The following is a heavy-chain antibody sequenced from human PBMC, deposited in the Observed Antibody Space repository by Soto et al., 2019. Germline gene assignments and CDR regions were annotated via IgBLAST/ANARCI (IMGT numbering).Heavy chain of an antibody. D-gene: IGHD2-2*01. Sequence: SETLSLTCAVSGGSISSGGYSWSWIRQPPGKGLEWIGYVYHSGSTYYNPSLKSRVTVSVDGSKNQFSLKLSSVTAADTAVYYCARDGVYCSSSSCQDFYYYGMDVWGQGTTATVSS. CDR3: ARDGVYCSSSSCQDFYYYGMDV. J-gene: IGHJ6*02. CDR2: VYHSGST. CDR1: GGSISSGGYS. V-gene: IGHV4-30-2*01.